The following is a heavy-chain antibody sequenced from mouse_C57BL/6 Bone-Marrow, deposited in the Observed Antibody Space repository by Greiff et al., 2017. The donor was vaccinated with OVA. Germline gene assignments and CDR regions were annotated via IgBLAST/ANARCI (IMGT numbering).Heavy chain of an antibody. CDR1: GYTFTSYW. V-gene: IGHV1-50*01. Sequence: QVQLKQPGAELVKPGASVKLSCKASGYTFTSYWMQWVKQRPGQGLEWIGEIDPSDSYTNYNQKFKGKATLTVDTSSSTAYMQLSSLTSEDSAVYYCARDTTVVPDYWGQGTTLTVSS. CDR3: ARDTTVVPDY. D-gene: IGHD1-1*01. J-gene: IGHJ2*01. CDR2: IDPSDSYT.